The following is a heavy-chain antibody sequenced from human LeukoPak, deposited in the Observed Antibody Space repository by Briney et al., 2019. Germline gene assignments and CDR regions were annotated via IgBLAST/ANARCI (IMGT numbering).Heavy chain of an antibody. J-gene: IGHJ4*02. CDR2: INHSGST. V-gene: IGHV4-34*01. Sequence: SETLSLTCAVYGGSFSGYYWSWIRQPPGKGLEWIGEINHSGSTNYNPSLKSRVTISADTSKNQFSLKLSSVTAADTAVYYCARGPPNRGYSGYVWDHWGQGTLVTVSS. CDR1: GGSFSGYY. D-gene: IGHD5-12*01. CDR3: ARGPPNRGYSGYVWDH.